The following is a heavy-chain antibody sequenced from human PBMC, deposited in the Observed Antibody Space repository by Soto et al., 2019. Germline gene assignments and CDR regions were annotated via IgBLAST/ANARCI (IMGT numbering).Heavy chain of an antibody. CDR2: ISYDGSNK. CDR3: ANGGQYCEILTGCRSYSGMDV. V-gene: IGHV3-30*18. Sequence: QVQLVESGGGVVQPGRSLRLSCAASGFTFSSYGMHWVRQAPGKGLEWVAVISYDGSNKYYADSLKGRFTISRDNSKNTMYRQRNSMRAEDAAVYYCANGGQYCEILTGCRSYSGMDVWGQGTTVTVSS. J-gene: IGHJ6*02. D-gene: IGHD3-9*01. CDR1: GFTFSSYG.